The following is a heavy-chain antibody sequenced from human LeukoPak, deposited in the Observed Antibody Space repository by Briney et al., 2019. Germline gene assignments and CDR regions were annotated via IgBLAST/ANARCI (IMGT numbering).Heavy chain of an antibody. D-gene: IGHD2/OR15-2a*01. CDR1: GGSISSYY. CDR2: ISDIGSI. V-gene: IGHV4-59*08. CDR3: AGHHPRNTVDF. Sequence: SETLSLTCTVSGGSISSYYWSWIRQPPGKGLEWIAYISDIGSINYNPSLKSRVTISLDTSKNQFSLKLSSVTAADTAVYYCAGHHPRNTVDFWGQRTLVTVSS. J-gene: IGHJ4*02.